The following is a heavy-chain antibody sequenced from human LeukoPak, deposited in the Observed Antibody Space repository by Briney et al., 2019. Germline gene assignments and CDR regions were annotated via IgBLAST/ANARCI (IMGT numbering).Heavy chain of an antibody. CDR2: IYHSGSA. Sequence: SPSETLSLTCAVSGGSISSNNWWSWVRQPPGKGLEWIGEIYHSGSANYNPSLKSRVTISLDKSKNQVSLKLSSVTAADTAVYYCARETEGVYDFYYWGPGTLVTVSS. D-gene: IGHD5/OR15-5a*01. J-gene: IGHJ4*02. CDR1: GGSISSNNW. CDR3: ARETEGVYDFYY. V-gene: IGHV4-4*02.